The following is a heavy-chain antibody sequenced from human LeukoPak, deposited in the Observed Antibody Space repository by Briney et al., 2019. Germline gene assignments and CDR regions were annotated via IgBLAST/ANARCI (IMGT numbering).Heavy chain of an antibody. D-gene: IGHD5-12*01. CDR1: GVSISSYY. J-gene: IGHJ4*02. V-gene: IGHV4-59*08. Sequence: SETLSLTCTVSGVSISSYYWSWIRQPPGKGLEWIGYIYYSGSTNYNPSLKSRVTISVDTSKNQFSLKLSSVTAADTAVYYCARQGRGSHFDYWGQGTLVTVSS. CDR3: ARQGRGSHFDY. CDR2: IYYSGST.